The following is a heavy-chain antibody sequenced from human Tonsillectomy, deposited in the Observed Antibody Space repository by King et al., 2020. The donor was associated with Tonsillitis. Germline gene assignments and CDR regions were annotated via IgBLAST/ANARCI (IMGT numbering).Heavy chain of an antibody. J-gene: IGHJ6*02. Sequence: VQLVVSGGGLVQPGGSLRLSCAGSGFTFSNFAMSWARQAPGKGLEWVSVIYSDNDSTFYADSVKERFTISRDDSKNTLYLQINSRRAEDTAVYYCAKEVVGTGDVVVGANYYYALDVWGQGTTVTVSS. V-gene: IGHV3-23*03. CDR2: IYSDNDST. D-gene: IGHD2-15*01. CDR1: GFTFSNFA. CDR3: AKEVVGTGDVVVGANYYYALDV.